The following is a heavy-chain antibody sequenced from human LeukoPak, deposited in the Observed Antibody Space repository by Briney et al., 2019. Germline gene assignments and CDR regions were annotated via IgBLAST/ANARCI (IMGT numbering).Heavy chain of an antibody. Sequence: ASVKVSCKASGYTFTGYYLHWVRQAPGQGLEWMGWVNPNSGGTNYAQKFQGRVTMTRATSISTAYMELSRLRSDDTAVYYCARSESAGSGSYYSVIWGQGTLVTVSS. CDR2: VNPNSGGT. V-gene: IGHV1-2*02. CDR1: GYTFTGYY. D-gene: IGHD3-10*01. J-gene: IGHJ4*02. CDR3: ARSESAGSGSYYSVI.